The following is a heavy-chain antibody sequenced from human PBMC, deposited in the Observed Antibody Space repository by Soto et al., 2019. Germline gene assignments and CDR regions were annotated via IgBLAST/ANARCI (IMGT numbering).Heavy chain of an antibody. Sequence: QITLKESGPTLVKPTQTLTLTCTCSGFSLSTTGVAVGWIRQPPGKALEWLARIHWDDDKRYSPSLKSRLIIIKDTSKNQVVLTMTNMHPMDAATYYCARTYYDILTGYYNPWYFDLWGRGTLVTVSS. J-gene: IGHJ2*01. V-gene: IGHV2-5*02. CDR1: GFSLSTTGVA. D-gene: IGHD3-9*01. CDR2: IHWDDDK. CDR3: ARTYYDILTGYYNPWYFDL.